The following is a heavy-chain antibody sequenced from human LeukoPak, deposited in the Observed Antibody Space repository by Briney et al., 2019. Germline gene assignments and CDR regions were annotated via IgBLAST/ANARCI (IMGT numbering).Heavy chain of an antibody. CDR3: AKDIAPPSSGTFDY. CDR1: GFTFSSYG. V-gene: IGHV3-30*18. D-gene: IGHD6-19*01. CDR2: ISYDGSNK. J-gene: IGHJ4*02. Sequence: GGSLRLSCAASGFTFSSYGMHWVRQAPGKGLEWVAVISYDGSNKYYADSVKGRFTISRDNSKNTLYLQMNSLRPEDTALYYCAKDIAPPSSGTFDYWGQGTLVTVSS.